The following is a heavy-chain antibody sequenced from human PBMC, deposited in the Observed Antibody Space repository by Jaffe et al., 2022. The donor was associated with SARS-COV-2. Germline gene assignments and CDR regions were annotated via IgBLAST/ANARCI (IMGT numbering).Heavy chain of an antibody. CDR2: IYYSGST. Sequence: QLQLQESGPGLVKPSETLSLTCTVSGGSISSSSYYWGWIRQPPGKGLEWIGSIYYSGSTYYNPSLKSRVTISVDTSKNQFSLKLSSVTAADTAVYYCARVTAENEMATIMMPTGDQGLGFDPWGQGTLVTVSS. CDR1: GGSISSSSYY. D-gene: IGHD7-27*01. CDR3: ARVTAENEMATIMMPTGDQGLGFDP. V-gene: IGHV4-39*01. J-gene: IGHJ5*02.